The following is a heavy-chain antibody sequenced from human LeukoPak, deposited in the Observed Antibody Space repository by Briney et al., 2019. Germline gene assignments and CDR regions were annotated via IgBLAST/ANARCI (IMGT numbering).Heavy chain of an antibody. CDR1: GGSFSGYY. V-gene: IGHV4-34*01. Sequence: SETLSLTCAVYGGSFSGYYWSWIRQPPGRGLEWIGEINHSGSTNYNPSLKSRVTISVDTSKNQFSLKLSSVTAADTAVYYRAGVGAVAGSYYYYGMDVWGQGTTVTVSS. J-gene: IGHJ6*02. CDR2: INHSGST. D-gene: IGHD6-19*01. CDR3: AGVGAVAGSYYYYGMDV.